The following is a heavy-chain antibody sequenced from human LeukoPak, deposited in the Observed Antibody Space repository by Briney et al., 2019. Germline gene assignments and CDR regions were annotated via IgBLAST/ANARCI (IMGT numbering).Heavy chain of an antibody. J-gene: IGHJ4*02. Sequence: GGSLRLSCAASGLTFRTYAMNWVRQAPGKGLEWVSSITASSTAIYSADSVKGRFTVSRDNAKNLLYLQMNSLRAEDTAVYYCARTYYDILTGYNPYFDYWGQGILVTVSS. CDR3: ARTYYDILTGYNPYFDY. CDR2: ITASSTAI. D-gene: IGHD3-9*01. CDR1: GLTFRTYA. V-gene: IGHV3-21*01.